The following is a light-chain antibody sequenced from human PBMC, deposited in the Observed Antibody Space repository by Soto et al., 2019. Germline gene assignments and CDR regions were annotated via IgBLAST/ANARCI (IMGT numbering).Light chain of an antibody. CDR1: SSDVGGYDY. V-gene: IGLV2-14*01. CDR3: SSFAGSNNFPYV. J-gene: IGLJ1*01. Sequence: QSALTQPASVSGSPGQSITISCTGTSSDVGGYDYVSWYQLHPGKAPKLMVFEVSNRPSGVSYRFSGSKSGNTASLTVSGLQAEDEADYYCSSFAGSNNFPYVFGTGTKVTVL. CDR2: EVS.